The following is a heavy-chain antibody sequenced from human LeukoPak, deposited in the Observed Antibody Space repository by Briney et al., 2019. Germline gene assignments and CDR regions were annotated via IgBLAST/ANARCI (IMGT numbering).Heavy chain of an antibody. D-gene: IGHD2-15*01. CDR3: ARDGSDCRGGTCDRGPYDY. J-gene: IGHJ4*02. CDR1: GFTLSSYA. V-gene: IGHV3-64*01. Sequence: AESLRLACAASGFTLSSYAMQWVRQAPGKGLEYDSAITNNGGKTYYGNSVKGRFTISRDNSKNTLYLQTGSLRADDMAVYYCARDGSDCRGGTCDRGPYDYWGQGTLVTVSS. CDR2: ITNNGGKT.